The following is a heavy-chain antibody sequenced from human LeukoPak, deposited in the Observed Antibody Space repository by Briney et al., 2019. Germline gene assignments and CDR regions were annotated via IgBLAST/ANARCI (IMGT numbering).Heavy chain of an antibody. CDR3: AKEIGPLGGSFDY. J-gene: IGHJ4*02. V-gene: IGHV3-9*01. CDR1: GFTFDDYA. CDR2: ISWNSGSI. D-gene: IGHD3-16*01. Sequence: GGSQRLSCAASGFTFDDYAMHWVRQAPGKGLEWVSGISWNSGSIGYADSVKGRFTISRDNAKNSLYLQMNSLRAEDTALYYCAKEIGPLGGSFDYWGQGTLVTVSS.